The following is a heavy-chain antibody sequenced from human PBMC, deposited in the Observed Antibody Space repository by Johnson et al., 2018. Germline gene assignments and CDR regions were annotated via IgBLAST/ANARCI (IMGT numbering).Heavy chain of an antibody. D-gene: IGHD5-18*01. CDR2: ISRRSSYI. V-gene: IGHV3-21*01. CDR1: GFTFSSYN. CDR3: ARDANPPRSAGMAPFDI. Sequence: VQLVQSGGGLVKXGGSXRLXCAASGFTFSSYNMNWVRQAPGKGLEWVSSISRRSSYIDYADSGKGRFTISRDNAKNSLYLQMNSLRAEDTAVYYCARDANPPRSAGMAPFDIWGQGTMVTVSS. J-gene: IGHJ3*02.